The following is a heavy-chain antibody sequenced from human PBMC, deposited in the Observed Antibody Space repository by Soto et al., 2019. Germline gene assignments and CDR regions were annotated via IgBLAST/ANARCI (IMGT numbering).Heavy chain of an antibody. CDR1: GGSFSSGGSY. D-gene: IGHD1-26*01. CDR3: AREGGIVGATAADY. J-gene: IGHJ4*02. CDR2: INYRGGT. Sequence: QVQLQESGPGLVKPSQTLSLTCIFSGGSFSSGGSYWSWIRQHPGKGREWIGNINYRGGTYYTPSLKSRVTISVDTSKNQFSLKLSSVTAADPAVYYCAREGGIVGATAADYWGQGTLVTVSS. V-gene: IGHV4-31*03.